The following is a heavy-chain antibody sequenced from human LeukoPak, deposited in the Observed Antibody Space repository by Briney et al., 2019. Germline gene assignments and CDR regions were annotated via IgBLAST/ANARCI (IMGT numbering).Heavy chain of an antibody. CDR2: IYHSGST. V-gene: IGHV4-38-2*02. CDR3: ASAPNWNDEVDY. J-gene: IGHJ4*02. Sequence: SETLSLTCTVSGYSISSGYYWGWIRQPPGKGLEWIGSIYHSGSTYYNPSLKSRVTISVDTSKNQFSLKLSSVTAADTAVYYCASAPNWNDEVDYWGQGTLVTVSS. CDR1: GYSISSGYY. D-gene: IGHD1-1*01.